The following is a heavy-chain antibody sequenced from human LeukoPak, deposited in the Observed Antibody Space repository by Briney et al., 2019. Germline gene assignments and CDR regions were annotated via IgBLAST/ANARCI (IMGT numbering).Heavy chain of an antibody. CDR3: ARAPVTSCSGVLCYPFDY. V-gene: IGHV3-23*01. CDR1: GFTFSSYE. Sequence: QTGGSLRLSCAASGFTFSSYEMNWVRQAPGKGLEWVSATSRSDAGTYHADSVRGRFTISRDNSKNTLYLQMNSLRAEDAAVYYCARAPVTSCSGVLCYPFDYWGQGTLVTVSS. CDR2: TSRSDAGT. D-gene: IGHD2-15*01. J-gene: IGHJ4*02.